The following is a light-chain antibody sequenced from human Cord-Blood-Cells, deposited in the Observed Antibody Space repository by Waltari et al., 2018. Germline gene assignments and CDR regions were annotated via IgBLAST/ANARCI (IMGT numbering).Light chain of an antibody. CDR2: EGS. V-gene: IGLV2-23*01. CDR1: SSDVGSYNL. CDR3: CSYAGSSTFVV. Sequence: QSALTQPASVSGSPGQSITISCTGTSSDVGSYNLVSWYQQHPGKAPKLMIYEGSKRPAGVPNRFSGSKSGNTASLTISGLQAGDEADYYCCSYAGSSTFVVFGGGTKLTVL. J-gene: IGLJ2*01.